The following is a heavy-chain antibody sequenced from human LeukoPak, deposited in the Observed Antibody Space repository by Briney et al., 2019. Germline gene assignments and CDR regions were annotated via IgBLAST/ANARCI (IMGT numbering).Heavy chain of an antibody. V-gene: IGHV3-7*01. J-gene: IGHJ4*02. CDR3: ARHGRHNFDY. D-gene: IGHD5-24*01. CDR2: IKEDGSEK. Sequence: GESLKISCAASGLTFSNYWMSWVRQAPGKGLEWVANIKEDGSEKYYGDSVRGRFTISRDNAKSSLNLQMSSLRADDTAVYYCARHGRHNFDYWGQGTLVTVSS. CDR1: GLTFSNYW.